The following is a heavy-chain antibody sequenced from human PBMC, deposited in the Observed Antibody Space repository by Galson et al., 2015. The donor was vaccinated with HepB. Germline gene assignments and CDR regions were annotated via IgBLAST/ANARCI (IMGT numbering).Heavy chain of an antibody. J-gene: IGHJ6*02. CDR3: ARDREGYDILTREINYYYYGMDV. CDR1: GGTFSSYA. CDR2: IIPIFGTA. D-gene: IGHD3-9*01. Sequence: SVKVSCKASGGTFSSYAISWVRQAPGQGLEWMGGIIPIFGTANYAQKFQGRVTITADESTSTAYMELSSLRSEDTAVYYCARDREGYDILTREINYYYYGMDVWGQGTTVTVSS. V-gene: IGHV1-69*13.